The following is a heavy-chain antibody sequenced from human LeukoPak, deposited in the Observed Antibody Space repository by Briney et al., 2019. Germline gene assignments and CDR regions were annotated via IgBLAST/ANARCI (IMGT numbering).Heavy chain of an antibody. V-gene: IGHV3-48*03. D-gene: IGHD2-15*01. Sequence: HSGGSLRLSCVASGFTFSSYEMNWVRQVPGKGLEWVSYISSGGSTINYADSVKGRFTISRDNAKNSLYLQMNSLRAEDTAVYYCGRRKCAGSCYSDYWGQGTLVTVSS. J-gene: IGHJ4*02. CDR2: ISSGGSTI. CDR1: GFTFSSYE. CDR3: GRRKCAGSCYSDY.